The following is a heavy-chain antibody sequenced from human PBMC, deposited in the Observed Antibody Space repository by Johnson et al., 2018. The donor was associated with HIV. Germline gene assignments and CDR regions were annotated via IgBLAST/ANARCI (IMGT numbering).Heavy chain of an antibody. J-gene: IGHJ3*02. D-gene: IGHD3-16*02. V-gene: IGHV3-11*05. Sequence: QVQLVESGGGLVKPGGSLRLSCAASGFTFSDYYMSWIRQAPGKGLVWVSRINSDGSSTTYADSVKGRFTISRDNARNSMYLQMNSLRVEDTAVYYCARGSRYTYDNDDVHLLHAFDIWGQGTMVTVSS. CDR3: ARGSRYTYDNDDVHLLHAFDI. CDR2: INSDGSST. CDR1: GFTFSDYY.